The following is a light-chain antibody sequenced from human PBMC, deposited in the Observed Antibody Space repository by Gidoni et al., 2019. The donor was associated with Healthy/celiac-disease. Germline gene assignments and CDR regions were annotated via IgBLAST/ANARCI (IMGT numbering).Light chain of an antibody. CDR1: SSDVGGYKY. V-gene: IGLV2-14*01. Sequence: QSALTQPASVSGSPGQSITISCTGTSSDVGGYKYVSWYQQPPGKAPKLMIYEVSNRPSGVSNRFSGSKSGNTASLTISGLQAEDEADYYCSSYTSSSTPWVFGGGTKLTVL. CDR2: EVS. J-gene: IGLJ3*02. CDR3: SSYTSSSTPWV.